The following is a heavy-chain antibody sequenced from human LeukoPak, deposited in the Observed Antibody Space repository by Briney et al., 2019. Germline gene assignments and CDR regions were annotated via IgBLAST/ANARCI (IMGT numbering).Heavy chain of an antibody. D-gene: IGHD3-3*01. CDR1: GFTFSSYS. V-gene: IGHV3-21*01. CDR3: ARAILRFLEWSTQYYFDY. CDR2: ISSSSYI. J-gene: IGHJ4*02. Sequence: GGSLRLSCAASGFTFSSYSMNWVRQAPGKGLEWVSSISSSSYIYYADSVKGRFTISRDNAKNSLYLQMNSLRAEDTAVYYCARAILRFLEWSTQYYFDYWGQGTLVTVSS.